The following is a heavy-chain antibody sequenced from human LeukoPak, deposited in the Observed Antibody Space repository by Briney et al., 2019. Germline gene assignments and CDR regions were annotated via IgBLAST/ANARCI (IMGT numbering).Heavy chain of an antibody. D-gene: IGHD1-7*01. V-gene: IGHV3-7*03. CDR3: AKDRGTVFLNYFDP. CDR2: IKQDGSEK. CDR1: GFTFSSYW. Sequence: PGGSLRLSCAASGFTFSSYWMSWVRQAPGKGLEWVANIKQDGSEKYYVDSVKGRFTISRDNSKNTLYLEMNSLRAEDTAVYYCAKDRGTVFLNYFDPWGQGTPVTVSS. J-gene: IGHJ5*02.